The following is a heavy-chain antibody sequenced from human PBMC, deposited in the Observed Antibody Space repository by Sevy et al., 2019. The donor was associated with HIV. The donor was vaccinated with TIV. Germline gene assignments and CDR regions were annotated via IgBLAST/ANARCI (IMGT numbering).Heavy chain of an antibody. CDR3: ARVDCSSTSCSSYYYYYGMDV. CDR1: GGSISSYY. Sequence: SETLSLTCTVSGGSISSYYWSWIRQPPGKGLEWIGYIYYSGSTNYNPSLKTRVTISVDTSKNQFSLKLSSVTAADTAVYYCARVDCSSTSCSSYYYYYGMDVWGQGTTVTVSS. J-gene: IGHJ6*02. V-gene: IGHV4-59*01. D-gene: IGHD2-2*01. CDR2: IYYSGST.